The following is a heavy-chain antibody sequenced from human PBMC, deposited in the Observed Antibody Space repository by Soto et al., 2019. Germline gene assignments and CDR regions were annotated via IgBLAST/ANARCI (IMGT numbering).Heavy chain of an antibody. CDR3: ARDWDSSGLFDP. CDR1: GASITTYY. D-gene: IGHD3-10*01. CDR2: ISYSAST. Sequence: PSETLSLTCSVSGASITTYYWSWVRQPPGKGLEWIGSISYSASTKYNPSLESRVMVSLDTSKNQFSLRLTSVTAADTALYYCARDWDSSGLFDPWGQGALVTVSS. V-gene: IGHV4-59*01. J-gene: IGHJ5*02.